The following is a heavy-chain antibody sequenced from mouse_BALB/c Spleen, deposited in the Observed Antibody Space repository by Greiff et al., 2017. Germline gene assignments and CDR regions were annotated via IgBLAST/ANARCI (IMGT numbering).Heavy chain of an antibody. CDR2: INPYNGAT. D-gene: IGHD1-1*01. J-gene: IGHJ4*01. Sequence: VHVKQSGPELVKPGASVKISCKASGYSFTGYYMHWVKQSHVKSLEWIGRINPYNGATSYNQNFKDKASLTVDKSSSTAYMELHSLTSEDSAVYYCARLPITTVVGGAMDYWGQGTSVTVSS. CDR3: ARLPITTVVGGAMDY. V-gene: IGHV1-31*01. CDR1: GYSFTGYY.